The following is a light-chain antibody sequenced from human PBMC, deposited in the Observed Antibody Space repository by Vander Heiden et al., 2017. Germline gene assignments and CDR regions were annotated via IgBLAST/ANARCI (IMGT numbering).Light chain of an antibody. V-gene: IGKV2-28*01. CDR2: LGS. Sequence: DNVMTQSPLSLPVTPGEPASISCRSSQSLLHSNGYNYLDWYLQKPGQSPQLLIYLGSNRASGVPDRFSGSGSGTDFTLKISRVEAEDVGVYYCMQALQTPRTFGGGTKVEIK. CDR1: QSLLHSNGYNY. J-gene: IGKJ4*01. CDR3: MQALQTPRT.